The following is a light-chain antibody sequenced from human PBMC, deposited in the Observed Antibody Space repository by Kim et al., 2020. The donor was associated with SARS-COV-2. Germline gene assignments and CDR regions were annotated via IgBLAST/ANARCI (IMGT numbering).Light chain of an antibody. CDR3: TSHTSGNTWM. J-gene: IGLJ3*02. V-gene: IGLV2-14*03. CDR2: DVS. Sequence: QSALTQPASVSGSPGRSITIPCTGATSDVSWYQHQPGKAPKLIIYDVSRRPSGLSDRFSGSQSGNTASLTISGLQPEDEATYYCTSHTSGNTWMFGGGTQLTVL. CDR1: TSDV.